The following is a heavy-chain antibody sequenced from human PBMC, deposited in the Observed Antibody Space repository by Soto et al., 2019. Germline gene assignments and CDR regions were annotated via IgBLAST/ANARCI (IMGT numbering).Heavy chain of an antibody. D-gene: IGHD3-22*01. CDR1: GGSFSGYY. Sequence: SETLSLTCAVYGGSFSGYYWSWIRQPPGKGLEWIGEINHSGSTNYNPSLKSRVTISVDTSKNQFSLKLSSVTAADTAVYYCATAALTYYYDSSGNSLDYWGQGTLVTISS. J-gene: IGHJ4*02. CDR3: ATAALTYYYDSSGNSLDY. CDR2: INHSGST. V-gene: IGHV4-34*01.